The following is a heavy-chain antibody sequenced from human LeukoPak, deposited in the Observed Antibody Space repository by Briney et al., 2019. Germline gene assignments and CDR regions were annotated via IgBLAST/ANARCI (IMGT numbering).Heavy chain of an antibody. V-gene: IGHV1-18*01. Sequence: ASVNVSCTASGYTFTIYGISWVRQAPGQGLEWMGWISAYNGNTNYAQKLQGRVTMTTDTSTSTAYMELRSLRSDDTAVYYCARDRGDFWSGYYFSYYYYGMDVWGQGTTVTVSS. CDR3: ARDRGDFWSGYYFSYYYYGMDV. CDR2: ISAYNGNT. CDR1: GYTFTIYG. J-gene: IGHJ6*02. D-gene: IGHD3-3*01.